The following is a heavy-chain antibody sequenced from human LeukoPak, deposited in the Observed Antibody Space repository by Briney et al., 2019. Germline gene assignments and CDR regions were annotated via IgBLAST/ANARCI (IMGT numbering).Heavy chain of an antibody. CDR3: ARFVVVPAAKTYYFDY. CDR1: GGSISPYH. Sequence: SETLSLTCTVSGGSISPYHWSWIRQPPGKGLEWIGEINHSGSTNYNPSLKSRVTISVDTSKNQFSLKLSSVTAADTAVYYCARFVVVPAAKTYYFDYWGQGTLVTVSS. D-gene: IGHD2-2*01. CDR2: INHSGST. J-gene: IGHJ4*02. V-gene: IGHV4-34*01.